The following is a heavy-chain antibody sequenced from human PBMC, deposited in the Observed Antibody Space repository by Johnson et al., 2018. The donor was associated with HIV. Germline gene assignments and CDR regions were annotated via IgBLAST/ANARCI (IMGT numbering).Heavy chain of an antibody. CDR1: GFTFSSSA. V-gene: IGHV3-30-3*01. CDR3: ARNSGNGLVLRGDAFDI. J-gene: IGHJ3*02. CDR2: ISYDGSLK. Sequence: QVQLVESGGGVVRPGGSLRLSCAASGFTFSSSAMHWVRQAPGPGLQWVALISYDGSLKYFADFLKGSFTIPRDNSKNTLHLQMNSLRPEDTAVYYCARNSGNGLVLRGDAFDIWGQGTMVTVSS. D-gene: IGHD2-8*01.